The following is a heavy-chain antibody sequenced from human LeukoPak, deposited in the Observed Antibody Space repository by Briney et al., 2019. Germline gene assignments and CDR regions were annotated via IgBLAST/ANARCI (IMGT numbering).Heavy chain of an antibody. D-gene: IGHD2-15*01. CDR3: AKGCISGVVVVPATCAPNDY. V-gene: IGHV3-30*04. J-gene: IGHJ4*02. CDR1: GFTFSSYA. CDR2: VSYDGSIK. Sequence: PGRSLRLSCAASGFTFSSYAMHWVRQAPGKGLEWVAVVSYDGSIKYYADSVKGRFTISRDNSKNTLYLQMNSLTVEDTAIYYCAKGCISGVVVVPATCAPNDYWGQGTLVTVSS.